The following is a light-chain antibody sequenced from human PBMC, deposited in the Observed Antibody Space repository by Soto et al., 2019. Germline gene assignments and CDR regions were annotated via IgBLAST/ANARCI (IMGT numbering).Light chain of an antibody. CDR3: QQRSNWTWT. V-gene: IGKV3-11*01. Sequence: EIVLTQSPATLSLSPGERATLSCRVSQSVSNYLAWYRQKPGQAPRLLIYDTSNRATGIPARFSGSGSGTDFTLTIRSLEPEDFAVYYCQQRSNWTWTFGQGTKVEIK. CDR2: DTS. J-gene: IGKJ1*01. CDR1: QSVSNY.